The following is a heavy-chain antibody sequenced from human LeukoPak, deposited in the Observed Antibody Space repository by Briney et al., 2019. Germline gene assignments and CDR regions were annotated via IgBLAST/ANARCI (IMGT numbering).Heavy chain of an antibody. CDR1: GGSISSGGYY. J-gene: IGHJ4*02. D-gene: IGHD3-9*01. Sequence: SETLSLTCTVSGGSISSGGYYWSWIRQHPGKGLEWIGYIYYSGSTYYNPSLKSRVTISVDTSKNQFSLKLSSVTAADTAVYYCASRYFDWLSYFDYWGQGTLVTVSS. CDR3: ASRYFDWLSYFDY. CDR2: IYYSGST. V-gene: IGHV4-31*03.